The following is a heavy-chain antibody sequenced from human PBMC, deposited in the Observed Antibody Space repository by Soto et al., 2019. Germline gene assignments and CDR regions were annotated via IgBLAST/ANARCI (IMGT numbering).Heavy chain of an antibody. J-gene: IGHJ5*02. CDR2: ISGSGSKT. D-gene: IGHD3-10*01. CDR1: GFTFSSYA. CDR3: AKDSLNYYYSSGPFGP. V-gene: IGHV3-23*01. Sequence: EVQLLESGGGLVQPGGSLRLSCAASGFTFSSYAMSWVRQAPGKGLEWVSTISGSGSKTYYADSVKGRFTISKDNSKSTLNLQMNSLRAEDTAVYYCAKDSLNYYYSSGPFGPWGQGTLVTVSS.